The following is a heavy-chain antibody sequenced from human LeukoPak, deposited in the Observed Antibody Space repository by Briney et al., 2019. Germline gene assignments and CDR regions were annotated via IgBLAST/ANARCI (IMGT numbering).Heavy chain of an antibody. D-gene: IGHD6-6*01. CDR3: ARHARGIAALVNWFDP. J-gene: IGHJ5*02. CDR1: GGSFSGYY. CDR2: IYYSGST. V-gene: IGHV4-59*08. Sequence: SETLSLTCAVYGGSFSGYYWSWIRQPPGKGLEWIGYIYYSGSTNYNPSLKSRVTISVDTSKNQFSLKLSSVTAADTAVYYCARHARGIAALVNWFDPWGQGTLVTVSS.